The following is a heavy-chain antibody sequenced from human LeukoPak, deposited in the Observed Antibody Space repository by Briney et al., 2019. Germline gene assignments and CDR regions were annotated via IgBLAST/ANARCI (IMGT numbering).Heavy chain of an antibody. CDR2: INWNGGST. D-gene: IGHD2-21*02. CDR3: ARAQTYGDSRLLLDY. J-gene: IGHJ4*02. Sequence: PGGSLRLSCAASGFTFGNYGMSWVRQAPGKGLEWVSGINWNGGSTGYADSVEGRCTISRDNAKNSQYLQMNSLRVEDTALYYCARAQTYGDSRLLLDYWGQGTLVTVSS. CDR1: GFTFGNYG. V-gene: IGHV3-20*04.